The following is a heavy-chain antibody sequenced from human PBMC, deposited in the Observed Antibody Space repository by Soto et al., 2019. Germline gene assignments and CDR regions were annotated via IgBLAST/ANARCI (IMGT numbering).Heavy chain of an antibody. CDR3: ASATYYDFGSGYSNWFDP. V-gene: IGHV4-61*01. D-gene: IGHD3-3*01. CDR2: IYYSGST. CDR1: GGSVSSGSYY. J-gene: IGHJ5*02. Sequence: SETLSLTCTVSGGSVSSGSYYWSWIRQPPGKGLEWIGYIYYSGSTNYNPSLKSRVTISVDTSKNQFSLKLSSVTAADTAVYYCASATYYDFGSGYSNWFDPWGQGTLGTVSS.